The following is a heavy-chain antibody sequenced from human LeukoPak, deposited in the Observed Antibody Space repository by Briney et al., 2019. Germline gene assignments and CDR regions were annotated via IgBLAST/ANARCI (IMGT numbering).Heavy chain of an antibody. CDR2: VYQSGNT. CDR3: ARGVTRITMVGVVINGFDY. V-gene: IGHV4-30-4*08. D-gene: IGHD3-3*01. J-gene: IGHJ4*02. CDR1: GDSTSSCDSC. Sequence: TLSLTCTVSGDSTSSCDSCWSWIRQPPGKGLGWLGYVYQSGNTYKHPPLKSRLTISVNTPRNHFSLKVRSVTPVDTAVYYCARGVTRITMVGVVINGFDYWGQGPLVTAPS.